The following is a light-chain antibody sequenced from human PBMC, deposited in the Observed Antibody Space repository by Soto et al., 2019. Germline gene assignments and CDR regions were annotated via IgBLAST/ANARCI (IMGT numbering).Light chain of an antibody. V-gene: IGLV2-23*01. CDR1: ISDVGSYDL. CDR2: EGS. Sequence: QAVVTQPASVSGSPGQSITISCTGTISDVGSYDLVSWYQQHPGKAPKLMIYEGSKRPSGVSSRFSGSKSGNTASLTISGLQAEDEADYYCCSYAGSSTSWVFGGGTKVTVL. CDR3: CSYAGSSTSWV. J-gene: IGLJ3*02.